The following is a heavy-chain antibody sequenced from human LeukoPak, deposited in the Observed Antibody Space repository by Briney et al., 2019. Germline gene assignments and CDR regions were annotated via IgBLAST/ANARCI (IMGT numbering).Heavy chain of an antibody. CDR1: GFTFSSYA. J-gene: IGHJ4*02. D-gene: IGHD6-19*01. CDR2: ISYDGSNK. V-gene: IGHV3-30-3*01. Sequence: GRSLRLSCAASGFTFSSYAMHWVRQAPGKGLEWVAVISYDGSNKYYADSVKGRFTISRDNSKNTLYLQMNSPRAEDTAVYYCARGTVAGKAPYWGQGTLVTVSS. CDR3: ARGTVAGKAPY.